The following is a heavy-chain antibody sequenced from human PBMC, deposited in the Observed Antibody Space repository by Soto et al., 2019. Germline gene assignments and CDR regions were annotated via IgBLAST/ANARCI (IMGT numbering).Heavy chain of an antibody. CDR3: ARHYCSGGRCYHHLDY. CDR1: GGSISSSNYY. J-gene: IGHJ4*02. CDR2: IYFSGRA. D-gene: IGHD2-15*01. V-gene: IGHV4-39*01. Sequence: QLQLQESGPGLVQPSETLSLTCTVSGGSISSSNYYWGWIRQPPGKGLEWIGNIYFSGRAHYNPSLRSRVTISTDTSNNQFSLNLTSLTAADTAVYYCARHYCSGGRCYHHLDYWGQGTLVTVSS.